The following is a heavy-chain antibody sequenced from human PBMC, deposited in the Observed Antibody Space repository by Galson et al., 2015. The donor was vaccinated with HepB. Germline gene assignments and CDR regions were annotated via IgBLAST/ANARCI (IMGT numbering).Heavy chain of an antibody. CDR3: AKDYYDSSGYHYLSFFDY. J-gene: IGHJ4*02. D-gene: IGHD3-22*01. V-gene: IGHV3-30*18. CDR2: ILYDGSDK. CDR1: KFTFRNYG. Sequence: SLRLSCAGSKFTFRNYGMHWVRQAPGKGLEWVAVILYDGSDKYYADSVKGRFTISRDNSTNTVYLEMNSLRPEDTALYYCAKDYYDSSGYHYLSFFDYWGQGTLVTVSS.